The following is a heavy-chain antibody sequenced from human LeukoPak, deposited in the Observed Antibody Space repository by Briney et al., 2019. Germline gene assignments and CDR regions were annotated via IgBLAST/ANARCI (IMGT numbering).Heavy chain of an antibody. V-gene: IGHV1-2*06. D-gene: IGHD1-14*01. CDR2: INPSSGGT. J-gene: IGHJ4*02. CDR3: ARDAEDFDY. Sequence: ASVKVSSKASGYTFTGYYIHWVRQAPGQGLEWMGRINPSSGGTNYAQKFQGRVTMTRDTSISTAYMELSRLSSDDTAVYYCARDAEDFDYWGQGTLVTVSS. CDR1: GYTFTGYY.